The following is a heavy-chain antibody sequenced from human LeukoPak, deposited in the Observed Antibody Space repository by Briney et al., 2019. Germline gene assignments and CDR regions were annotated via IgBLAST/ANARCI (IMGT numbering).Heavy chain of an antibody. V-gene: IGHV1-3*01. Sequence: ASVKVSCKASGYTFSNYAIHWVRQAPGQRFEWMGWINAGNGHTKYSQNFQGRVTITRDSSASTAYMELSSLTSEDTAVYYCARGIWSARTVDYYLDYWGQGNPGHRLL. J-gene: IGHJ4*02. CDR2: INAGNGHT. CDR3: ARGIWSARTVDYYLDY. CDR1: GYTFSNYA. D-gene: IGHD2-21*01.